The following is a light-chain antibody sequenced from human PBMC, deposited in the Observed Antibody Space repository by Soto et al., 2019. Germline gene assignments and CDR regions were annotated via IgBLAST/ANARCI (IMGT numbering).Light chain of an antibody. J-gene: IGKJ1*01. CDR1: QSISSW. Sequence: IQMTQSPSTLSASVGDRVTITCRASQSISSWLAWYQQKPGKAPKLLIYDASSLESGVPSRFSGSGSGTEFTLTICSLQPDDFATYYCQQYNSYSGTFGQGTKVDIK. V-gene: IGKV1-5*01. CDR3: QQYNSYSGT. CDR2: DAS.